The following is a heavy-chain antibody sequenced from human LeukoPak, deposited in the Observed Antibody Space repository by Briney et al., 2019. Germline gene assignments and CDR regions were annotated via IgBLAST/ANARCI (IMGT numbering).Heavy chain of an antibody. CDR2: IGVGGDAT. CDR1: GFTFNRFT. V-gene: IGHV3-23*01. CDR3: AKSDRNYYDSSGYYGSYYYYGMDV. J-gene: IGHJ6*02. Sequence: GGSLRRSCAASGFTFNRFTMTWVRQAPGKGLEWVSTIGVGGDATYYADSVKGRFTISRDNSKNTVSLQMNSLRAEDTAVYYCAKSDRNYYDSSGYYGSYYYYGMDVWGQGTTVTVSS. D-gene: IGHD3-22*01.